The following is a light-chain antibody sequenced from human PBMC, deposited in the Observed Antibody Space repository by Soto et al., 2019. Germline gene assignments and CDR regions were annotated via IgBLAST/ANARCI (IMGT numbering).Light chain of an antibody. CDR2: AAS. CDR1: QNIRSR. V-gene: IGKV1-5*01. J-gene: IGKJ4*01. Sequence: DIQMTQSPSTLSASVGDRVTITCRASQNIRSRLAWFQQKPGKAPKLLIYAASSLQTGVPSRFSGSGSATDFTLTINSLQPEDFATYYCQQTDSYPSTFGGGTKVHIK. CDR3: QQTDSYPST.